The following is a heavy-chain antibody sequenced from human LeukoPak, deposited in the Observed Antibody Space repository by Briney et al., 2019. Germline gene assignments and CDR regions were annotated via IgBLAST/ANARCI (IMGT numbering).Heavy chain of an antibody. J-gene: IGHJ4*02. CDR1: GFTFSSYA. V-gene: IGHV3-23*01. CDR3: AKGVGATYPYYFDY. D-gene: IGHD1-26*01. CDR2: ISGSGGST. Sequence: PGGSLRLSCAASGFTFSSYAMSWVRQAPGKGLEWVSAISGSGGSTYYADSVKGRFTISRDNSKNSLDLQMNSLRAEDTALYYCAKGVGATYPYYFDYWGQGTLVTVSS.